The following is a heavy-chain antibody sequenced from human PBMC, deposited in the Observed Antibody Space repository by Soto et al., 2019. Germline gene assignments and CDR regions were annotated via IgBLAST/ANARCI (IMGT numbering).Heavy chain of an antibody. D-gene: IGHD3-10*01. Sequence: EXQLVESGGGXXXXGXXXXXXCVASXXXXXXXAIHXXXXXXGXGLEWVSGISWNGAATGYADSVKGRFTISRDNAKNSLYLQMSSLRTEDTAIYYCANLPLYGSGFDCWGQGTLVTVSS. J-gene: IGHJ4*02. V-gene: IGHV3-9*01. CDR2: ISWNGAAT. CDR3: ANLPLYGSGFDC. CDR1: XXXXXXXA.